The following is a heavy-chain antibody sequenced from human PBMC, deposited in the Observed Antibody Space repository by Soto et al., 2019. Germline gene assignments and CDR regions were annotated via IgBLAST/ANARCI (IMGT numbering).Heavy chain of an antibody. CDR1: GGSISSSSYY. CDR3: ARRSGSVATLNFNAFDI. V-gene: IGHV4-39*01. D-gene: IGHD6-19*01. Sequence: SETLSLTCTVSGGSISSSSYYWGWIRQPPGKGLEWIGSIYYSGSTYYNPSLKSRVTISVDTSKNQFSLKLSSVTAADTAVYYCARRSGSVATLNFNAFDIWGQGTMVTVSS. J-gene: IGHJ3*02. CDR2: IYYSGST.